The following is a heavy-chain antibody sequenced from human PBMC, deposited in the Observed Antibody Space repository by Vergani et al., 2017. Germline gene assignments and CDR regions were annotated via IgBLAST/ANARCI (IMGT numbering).Heavy chain of an antibody. CDR2: IYSGGST. V-gene: IGHV3-53*01. Sequence: EVQLVESGGGLIQPGGSLRLSCAASGFTVSSNYMSWVRQAPGKGLEWVSVIYSGGSTYYADSVKGRFTISRDNSKNTLYLQMNSLRAEDTAVYYCARSRAAGHWYFDLWGRGTLVTVSS. D-gene: IGHD2-15*01. J-gene: IGHJ2*01. CDR1: GFTVSSNY. CDR3: ARSRAAGHWYFDL.